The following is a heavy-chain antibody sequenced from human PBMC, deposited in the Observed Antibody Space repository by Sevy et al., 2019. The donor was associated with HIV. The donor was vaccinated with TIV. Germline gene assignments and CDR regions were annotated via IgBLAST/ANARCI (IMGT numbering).Heavy chain of an antibody. CDR1: GFYFGNSW. Sequence: GESLKISCKGSGFYFGNSWIGWVRQMPGKGLEWMRFIHPGDSDTIYSPTFQGQVTFSADKSTSTAFLQWNSLKASDTAIYYCARREHHCSAGRCKSYYLDFWGQGTLVTVSS. CDR2: IHPGDSDT. V-gene: IGHV5-51*01. CDR3: ARREHHCSAGRCKSYYLDF. D-gene: IGHD2-15*01. J-gene: IGHJ4*02.